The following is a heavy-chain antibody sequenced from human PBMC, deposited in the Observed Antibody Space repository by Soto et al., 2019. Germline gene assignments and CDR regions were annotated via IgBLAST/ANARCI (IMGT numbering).Heavy chain of an antibody. CDR1: GFTFSSYG. CDR3: AREVVGLVDY. CDR2: IWYDGSNK. J-gene: IGHJ4*02. V-gene: IGHV3-33*01. Sequence: QVQRVESGGGVVQPGRSLRLSCAASGFTFSSYGMHWVRQAPGKGLEWVAVIWYDGSNKYYADSVKGRFTISRDNSKNTLYLQMNSLRAEDTAVYYCAREVVGLVDYWGQGTLVTVSS. D-gene: IGHD6-6*01.